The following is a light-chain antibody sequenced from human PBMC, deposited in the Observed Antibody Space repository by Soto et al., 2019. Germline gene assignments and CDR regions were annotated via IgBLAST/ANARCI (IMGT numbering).Light chain of an antibody. CDR2: EVS. CDR1: SSDIGGYNY. Sequence: QSVLTQPASVSGSPGQSITISCTGTSSDIGGYNYVSWSQQHPGKAPQLIIYEVSNRPSGVSSRFSGSKSGNTASLTISGLQAEDEADYYCSSYTSSSTYVFGTGTKVTVL. CDR3: SSYTSSSTYV. V-gene: IGLV2-14*01. J-gene: IGLJ1*01.